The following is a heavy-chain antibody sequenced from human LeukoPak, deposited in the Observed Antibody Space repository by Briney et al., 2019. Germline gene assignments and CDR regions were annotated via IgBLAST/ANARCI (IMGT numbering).Heavy chain of an antibody. Sequence: ASVKVSCKASGYTLTSYDINWVRQATGQGLEWMGWMNPNSGRTGYAQNFQGRITITRNASISTAYMELSSLRSEDTAVYYCTRETSSRYFDYWGQGTLVSVSS. J-gene: IGHJ4*02. V-gene: IGHV1-8*01. CDR3: TRETSSRYFDY. CDR1: GYTLTSYD. CDR2: MNPNSGRT.